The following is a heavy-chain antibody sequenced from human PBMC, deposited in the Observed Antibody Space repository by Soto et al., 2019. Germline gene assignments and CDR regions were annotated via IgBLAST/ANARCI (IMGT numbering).Heavy chain of an antibody. CDR1: GGSISSFGYY. V-gene: IGHV4-31*03. CDR3: ARGGFPSPLVRELPPPPNWFYS. D-gene: IGHD3-10*01. CDR2: IYYSGST. J-gene: IGHJ5*01. Sequence: LSETLSLTCTVSGGSISSFGYYWSWIRQHPGKGLEWIGYIYYSGSTYYNPSLKSRVTISVDTSKNQFSLKLSSVTAADTAVYYCARGGFPSPLVRELPPPPNWFYSWGPGPLLTVSS.